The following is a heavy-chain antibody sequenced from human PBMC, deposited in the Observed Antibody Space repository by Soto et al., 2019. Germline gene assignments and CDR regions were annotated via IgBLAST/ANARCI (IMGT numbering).Heavy chain of an antibody. CDR1: GFTVSNNY. J-gene: IGHJ4*02. CDR3: ARELDTTGYILRY. CDR2: IYARGDT. D-gene: IGHD3-22*01. Sequence: EVQLVESGGGLIQPGGSLRLSCAASGFTVSNNYMTWVRQAPGKGLEWVSIIYARGDTYYADSVKGRFTVSRDNSKNTLYLQMDSLRAEDTAVYYCARELDTTGYILRYWGQGTLVTVSS. V-gene: IGHV3-53*01.